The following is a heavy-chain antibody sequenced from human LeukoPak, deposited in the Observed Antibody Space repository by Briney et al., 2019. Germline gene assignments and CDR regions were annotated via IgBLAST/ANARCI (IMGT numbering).Heavy chain of an antibody. D-gene: IGHD3-10*01. CDR3: ARFGITVVRGGKYYFDY. V-gene: IGHV4-59*08. CDR1: GGSISNYY. CDR2: IYYSGTT. J-gene: IGHJ4*02. Sequence: SETLSLTCTVSGGSISNYYWSCIRQPPGKERKGIGHIYYSGTTNYNPSLRSRITISVDTSKNQSSLMLSSVTAADTAVYYCARFGITVVRGGKYYFDYWGQGTLVTVSS.